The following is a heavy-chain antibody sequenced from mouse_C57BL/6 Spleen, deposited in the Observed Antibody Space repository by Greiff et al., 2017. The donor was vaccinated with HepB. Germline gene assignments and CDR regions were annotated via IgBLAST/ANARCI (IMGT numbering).Heavy chain of an antibody. D-gene: IGHD1-1*01. CDR1: GYTFTGYW. J-gene: IGHJ2*01. CDR3: ARFPSDYYGSSSYYFDY. CDR2: ILPGSGST. V-gene: IGHV1-9*01. Sequence: QVQLQQSGAELMKPGASVKLSCKATGYTFTGYWIEWVKQRPGHGLEWIGEILPGSGSTNYNEKFKGKATFTADTSSNTAYIQLSSLTTEDSAIDYFARFPSDYYGSSSYYFDYWGQGTTLTVSS.